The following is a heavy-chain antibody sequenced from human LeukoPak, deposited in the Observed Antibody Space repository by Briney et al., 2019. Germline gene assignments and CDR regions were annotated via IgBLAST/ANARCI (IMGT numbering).Heavy chain of an antibody. D-gene: IGHD2-2*01. CDR1: GGTFSSYA. J-gene: IGHJ5*02. V-gene: IGHV1-69*13. CDR2: IIPISGTA. CDR3: ARAGIVVPAAMLVLPNWFDP. Sequence: ASVKVSCKASGGTFSSYAISWVRQAPGQGLEWMGGIIPISGTANYAQKFQGRVTITADESTSTAYMELSSLRSEDTAVYYCARAGIVVPAAMLVLPNWFDPWGQGALVTVSS.